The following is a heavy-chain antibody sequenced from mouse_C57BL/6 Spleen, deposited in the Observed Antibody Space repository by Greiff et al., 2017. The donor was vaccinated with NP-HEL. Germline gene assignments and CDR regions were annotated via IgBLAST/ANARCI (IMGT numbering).Heavy chain of an antibody. CDR3: ARRRDDYEDWYFDV. V-gene: IGHV1-55*01. Sequence: VQLQQPGAELVKPGASVKMSCKASGYTFTSYWITWVKQRPGQGLEWIGDIYPGSGSTNYNEKFKSKATLTVDTSSSTAYMQLSSLTSEDSAVYYCARRRDDYEDWYFDVWGTGTTVTVSS. CDR2: IYPGSGST. J-gene: IGHJ1*03. D-gene: IGHD2-4*01. CDR1: GYTFTSYW.